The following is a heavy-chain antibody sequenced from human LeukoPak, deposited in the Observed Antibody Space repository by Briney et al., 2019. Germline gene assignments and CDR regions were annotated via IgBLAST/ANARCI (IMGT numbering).Heavy chain of an antibody. CDR2: INPNSGGT. V-gene: IGHV1-2*02. Sequence: GASVKVSCKASGYTFISYGISWVRQAPGQGLEWMGWINPNSGGTKYAQKFQGRVTMTRDTSISTAYMELSRLGSDATAVYYCARDSEGPLFDPWGQGTLVTVSS. J-gene: IGHJ5*02. CDR1: GYTFISYG. CDR3: ARDSEGPLFDP.